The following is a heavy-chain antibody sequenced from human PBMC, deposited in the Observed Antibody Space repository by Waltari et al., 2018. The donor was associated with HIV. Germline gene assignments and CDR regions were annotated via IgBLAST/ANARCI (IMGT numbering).Heavy chain of an antibody. J-gene: IGHJ3*02. CDR2: ISNDGSNK. CDR3: ARDLGHSGSYFFFAFDI. D-gene: IGHD1-26*01. CDR1: GFTFSSYD. V-gene: IGHV3-30-3*01. Sequence: QVQLVESGGGVVQPGRSLRLSCAASGFTFSSYDIHWVRQAPGQGLEWVAVISNDGSNKYYADSVKGRFTISRDNSKNTLYLQMNSLRAEDTAVYYCARDLGHSGSYFFFAFDIWGQGTMVTVSS.